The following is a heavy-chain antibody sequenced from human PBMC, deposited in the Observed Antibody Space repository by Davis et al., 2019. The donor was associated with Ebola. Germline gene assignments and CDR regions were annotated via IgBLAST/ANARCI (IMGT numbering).Heavy chain of an antibody. V-gene: IGHV4-31*03. CDR2: IYNRGFT. J-gene: IGHJ2*01. CDR3: ARAIEARVWYFDL. D-gene: IGHD6-6*01. Sequence: PSETLSLTCTVSGGSIRTGGYYWSWIRQHPGKGLEWIGYIYNRGFTYYNPSLKSRVSISVDTSENQFSLTVSSVSAADTAVYFCARAIEARVWYFDLWGRGTLVTVSS. CDR1: GGSIRTGGYY.